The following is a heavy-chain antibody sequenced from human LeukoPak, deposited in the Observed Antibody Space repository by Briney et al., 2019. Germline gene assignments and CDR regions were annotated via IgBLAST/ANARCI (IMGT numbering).Heavy chain of an antibody. CDR2: IYYSGGT. D-gene: IGHD3/OR15-3a*01. CDR3: ARQTSWTFHNYYGMDV. J-gene: IGHJ6*02. CDR1: AGSINNNNYY. V-gene: IGHV4-39*01. Sequence: SETLSLTCTVSAGSINNNNYYWGWIRQPPGKGLEWIGAIYYSGGTYYNPSLKSRVTISVDTSKNQFSLKVSSVTAADTSVYYCARQTSWTFHNYYGMDVWGQGTTVTVSS.